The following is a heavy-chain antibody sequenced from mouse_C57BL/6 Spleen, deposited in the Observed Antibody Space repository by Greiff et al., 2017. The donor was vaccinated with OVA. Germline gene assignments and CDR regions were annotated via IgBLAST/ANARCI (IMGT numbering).Heavy chain of an antibody. CDR3: ASSCSSYGYFDY. CDR1: GYTFTSYW. D-gene: IGHD1-1*01. CDR2: IYPGSGSN. V-gene: IGHV1-55*01. J-gene: IGHJ2*01. Sequence: QVQLQQSGAELVKPGASVKMSCKASGYTFTSYWITWVKQRPGQGLEWIGDIYPGSGSNNYNEKFKSKATLTVDKSSSTAYLQLSSLTSYYSAVSYCASSCSSYGYFDYWGPGTTLTVSS.